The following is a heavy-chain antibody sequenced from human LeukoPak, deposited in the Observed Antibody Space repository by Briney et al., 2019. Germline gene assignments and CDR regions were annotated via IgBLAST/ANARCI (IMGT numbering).Heavy chain of an antibody. V-gene: IGHV3-74*01. CDR2: INSDGSST. D-gene: IGHD6-19*01. CDR1: GFTFSSYW. J-gene: IGHJ4*02. CDR3: ARETVAGPHFDY. Sequence: GGSLRLSCAASGFTFSSYWMHWARQAPGKGLVWVSRINSDGSSTSYADSVKGRFTISRDNAKNTLYLQMNSLRAEDTAVYYCARETVAGPHFDYWGQGTLATVSS.